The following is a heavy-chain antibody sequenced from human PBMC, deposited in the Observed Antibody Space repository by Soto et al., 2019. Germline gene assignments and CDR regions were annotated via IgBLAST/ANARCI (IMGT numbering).Heavy chain of an antibody. Sequence: GGSLRLSCSASGFTFSSYAMHWVRQAPGKGLEYVSAISSNGGSTYYADSVKGRFTISRDNSKNTLYLQMSSLRAEDTAVYYCVKDRSDFWSGYLRWFDYWGQGTLVTVSS. J-gene: IGHJ4*02. V-gene: IGHV3-64D*08. CDR2: ISSNGGST. CDR1: GFTFSSYA. D-gene: IGHD3-3*01. CDR3: VKDRSDFWSGYLRWFDY.